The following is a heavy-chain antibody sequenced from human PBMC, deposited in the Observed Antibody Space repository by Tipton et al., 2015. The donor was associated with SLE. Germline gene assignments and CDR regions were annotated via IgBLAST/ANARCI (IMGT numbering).Heavy chain of an antibody. J-gene: IGHJ6*03. Sequence: TLSLTCSVPGGSISSDIYSWAWIRQPPGKGLEWLGSVYYSGSTFYNPSLKSRVSTSVDTSKNQFSLKLSSVTAADTAVYYCARGGLTYGYYYYMDVWGKGTTVTVSS. D-gene: IGHD2-21*02. CDR1: GGSISSDIYS. CDR2: VYYSGST. V-gene: IGHV4-39*07. CDR3: ARGGLTYGYYYYMDV.